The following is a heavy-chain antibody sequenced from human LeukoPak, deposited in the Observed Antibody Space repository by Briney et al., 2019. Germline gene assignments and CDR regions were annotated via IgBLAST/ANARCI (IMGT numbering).Heavy chain of an antibody. J-gene: IGHJ4*02. CDR2: INHSGST. Sequence: PSETLSLTCAVYGGSFSGYYWSWIRQPPGKGVEWIGEINHSGSTNYNPSLKSRVTISVDTSKNQFSLKLSSVTAADTAVYYCARGRRRSIVVVVAAPRITFDYWGQGTLVTVSS. CDR1: GGSFSGYY. V-gene: IGHV4-34*01. D-gene: IGHD2-15*01. CDR3: ARGRRRSIVVVVAAPRITFDY.